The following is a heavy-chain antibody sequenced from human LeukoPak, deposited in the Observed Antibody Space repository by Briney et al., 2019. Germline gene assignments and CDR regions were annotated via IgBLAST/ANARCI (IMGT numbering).Heavy chain of an antibody. V-gene: IGHV4-4*09. J-gene: IGHJ4*02. Sequence: SETLSFTCTVSGGSFTSYYWSWIRQPPGKGLEWIGYVYTSGNTNYNPTLKSRVTISVDTSTKQFSLKLSSVTAEDTAVYYCARLLLGTTLDYWGQGNLVTVSS. CDR2: VYTSGNT. CDR1: GGSFTSYY. CDR3: ARLLLGTTLDY. D-gene: IGHD1-26*01.